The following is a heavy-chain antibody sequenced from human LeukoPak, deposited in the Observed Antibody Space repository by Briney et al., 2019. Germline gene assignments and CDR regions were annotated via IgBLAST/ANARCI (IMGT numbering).Heavy chain of an antibody. J-gene: IGHJ6*03. Sequence: GGTLRLSCAASGFTFSSHGMSWVRQAPGKGLEWVAFSRYNGGNKYYADSVKGRFTISRDNSKNTLYLQMNSLRAEDTAVYYCAKYGKGGGSYYNEYYYYYYMDVWGKGTTVTISS. D-gene: IGHD3-10*01. CDR3: AKYGKGGGSYYNEYYYYYYMDV. CDR2: SRYNGGNK. V-gene: IGHV3-23*01. CDR1: GFTFSSHG.